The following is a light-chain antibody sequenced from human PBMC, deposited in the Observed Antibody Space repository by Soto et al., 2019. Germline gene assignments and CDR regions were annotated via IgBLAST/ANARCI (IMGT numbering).Light chain of an antibody. V-gene: IGKV3-15*01. CDR1: QTISDR. Sequence: DIVMTQSPATLSVSPGGRATLSCRASQTISDRLAWYQQKPGQAPRLLIHGASTRAPGFPARFSGSGSGTDFTLTISSLQSEDFAVYYCQQYNSCPWTFGQGTKVEIK. CDR3: QQYNSCPWT. CDR2: GAS. J-gene: IGKJ1*01.